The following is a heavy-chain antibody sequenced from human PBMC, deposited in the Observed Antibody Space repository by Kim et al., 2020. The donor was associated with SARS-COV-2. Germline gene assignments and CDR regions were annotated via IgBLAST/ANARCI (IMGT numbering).Heavy chain of an antibody. V-gene: IGHV3-74*01. CDR1: GFPFSDYT. Sequence: GGSLRLSCAASGFPFSDYTLHWVRQAPGKGLMWVSRIISSGTTTSYADSVRGRFTISRDNAKYTLHLQMNSLGTEDTAVYYCVRSVQWGLDSCGQGIRVT. CDR2: IISSGTTT. D-gene: IGHD1-26*01. J-gene: IGHJ5*02. CDR3: VRSVQWGLDS.